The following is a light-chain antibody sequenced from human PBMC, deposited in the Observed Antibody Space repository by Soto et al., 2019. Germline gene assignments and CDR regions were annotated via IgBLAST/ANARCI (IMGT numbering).Light chain of an antibody. Sequence: EIVMTQSPGTLSFSPAERSTLSCMASQSVSSSYLAWYQQKPGQAPRLLIYDTSTRATGIPARFSGSGSGTEFTLTISSLQSEDFAVYYCQQYNNWPPITFGQGTRLEIK. V-gene: IGKV3-15*01. CDR3: QQYNNWPPIT. J-gene: IGKJ5*01. CDR2: DTS. CDR1: QSVSSSY.